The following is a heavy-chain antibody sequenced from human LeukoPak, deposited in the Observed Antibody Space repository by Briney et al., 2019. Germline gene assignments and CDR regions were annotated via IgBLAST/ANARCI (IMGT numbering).Heavy chain of an antibody. J-gene: IGHJ2*01. V-gene: IGHV3-30*03. CDR1: GFIFSRFG. Sequence: GGSLTLSCAASGFIFSRFGMRWVRQAPGKGLEWVGFLSDGGSHEWFAASVKGRSTSSGYNAKNSLYLQMTSLRSEDTAVYYWARSGQDGLGYWYFGLWGRGTLVTVSS. D-gene: IGHD6-19*01. CDR2: LSDGGSHE. CDR3: ARSGQDGLGYWYFGL.